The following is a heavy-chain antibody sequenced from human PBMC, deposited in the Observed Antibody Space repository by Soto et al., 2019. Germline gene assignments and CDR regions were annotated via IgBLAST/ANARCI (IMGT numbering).Heavy chain of an antibody. Sequence: ASVKVSCKASGYTFTSYDINWVRQATGQGLEWMGWMNPNSGNTGYAQKFQGRVTMTRNTTISTAYMELSSLRSEDTSVYSCARGGSVPTWDYYYGMDVWGQGTTVTVSS. CDR1: GYTFTSYD. D-gene: IGHD2-2*01. V-gene: IGHV1-8*01. CDR2: MNPNSGNT. CDR3: ARGGSVPTWDYYYGMDV. J-gene: IGHJ6*02.